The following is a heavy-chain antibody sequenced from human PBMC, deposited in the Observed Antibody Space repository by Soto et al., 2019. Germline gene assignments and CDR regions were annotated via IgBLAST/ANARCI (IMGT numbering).Heavy chain of an antibody. CDR1: GGSISSSSYY. V-gene: IGHV4-39*01. CDR3: ARIDSSGWFLAWFDP. Sequence: SETLSLTCTVSGGSISSSSYYWGWIRQPPGKGLEWIGSIYYSGSTYYNPSLKSRVTISVDTSKNQFSLKLSSVTAADTAVYYCARIDSSGWFLAWFDPWGQGTLVTVSS. CDR2: IYYSGST. D-gene: IGHD6-19*01. J-gene: IGHJ5*02.